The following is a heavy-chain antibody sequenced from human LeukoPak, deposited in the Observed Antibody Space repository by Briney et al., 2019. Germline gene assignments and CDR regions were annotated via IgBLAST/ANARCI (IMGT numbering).Heavy chain of an antibody. CDR3: ARDGSRTGGLAF. D-gene: IGHD2-8*02. Sequence: AASVKVSCKASGYTFTTYDVSWVRQAPGQGLEWVGWMNPHSGNTGYAQKFQVRVTITRDTSINTAYLELTSLTSEDTAVYYCARDGSRTGGLAFWGQGTLVAVAS. J-gene: IGHJ4*02. CDR2: MNPHSGNT. V-gene: IGHV1-8*01. CDR1: GYTFTTYD.